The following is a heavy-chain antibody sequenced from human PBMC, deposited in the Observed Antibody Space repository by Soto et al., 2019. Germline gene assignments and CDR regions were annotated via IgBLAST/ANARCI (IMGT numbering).Heavy chain of an antibody. Sequence: QVQLVQSGAEVKKPGASVKVSCKASGYTFTSYDINWVRQATGQGLEWMGWMNPNSGNTGYAQKFQGRVTMTRNTSISTAYMELSSLRSEDTAVYYCARGSRYGSGSYSAEAYYFDYWGQGTLVTVSS. V-gene: IGHV1-8*01. CDR2: MNPNSGNT. J-gene: IGHJ4*02. D-gene: IGHD3-10*01. CDR1: GYTFTSYD. CDR3: ARGSRYGSGSYSAEAYYFDY.